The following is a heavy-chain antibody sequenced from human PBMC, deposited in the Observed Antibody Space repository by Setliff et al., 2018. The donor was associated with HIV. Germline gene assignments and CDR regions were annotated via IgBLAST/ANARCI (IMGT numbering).Heavy chain of an antibody. J-gene: IGHJ4*02. V-gene: IGHV1-2*02. CDR3: ARSATFLEVGVAK. Sequence: ASVKVSCKASGYTFTDHYIHWVRQAPGQPPEWMGWINPNSGATNYVQDFQGRVTMTRDTSINTVYMELTSLRSDDTAIYYCARSATFLEVGVAKWGPGTLVTVSS. CDR2: INPNSGAT. CDR1: GYTFTDHY. D-gene: IGHD2-15*01.